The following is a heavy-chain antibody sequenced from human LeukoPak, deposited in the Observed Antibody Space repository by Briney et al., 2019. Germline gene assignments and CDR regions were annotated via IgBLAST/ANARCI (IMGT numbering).Heavy chain of an antibody. CDR3: ARDGEVIYFDWLSQPNWFDP. Sequence: GASVKVSCKASGYTFTSYGISWVRQAPGQGLEWTGWISAYNGNTNYAQKLQGRVTMTTDTSTSTAYMELRSLRSDDTAVYYCARDGEVIYFDWLSQPNWFDPWGQGTLVTVSS. CDR2: ISAYNGNT. CDR1: GYTFTSYG. V-gene: IGHV1-18*04. D-gene: IGHD3-9*01. J-gene: IGHJ5*02.